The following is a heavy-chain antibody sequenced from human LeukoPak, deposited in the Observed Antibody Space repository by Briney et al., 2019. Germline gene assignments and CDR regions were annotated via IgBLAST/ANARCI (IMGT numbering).Heavy chain of an antibody. D-gene: IGHD2-21*02. CDR3: ASSAYCGGDCPFDY. V-gene: IGHV1-69*13. J-gene: IGHJ4*02. CDR1: GGTFSIYA. Sequence: SVKVSCTASGGTFSIYAISWVRQAPGQGLEWMGGIIPNFGTANYAQKFQGRVTITADESTSTAYMELSSLRSEDTAVYYCASSAYCGGDCPFDYWGQGTLVTVSS. CDR2: IIPNFGTA.